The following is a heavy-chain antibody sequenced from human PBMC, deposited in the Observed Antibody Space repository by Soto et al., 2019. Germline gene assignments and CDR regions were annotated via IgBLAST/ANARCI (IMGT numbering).Heavy chain of an antibody. V-gene: IGHV1-18*01. J-gene: IGHJ6*02. CDR2: ISAYNGNT. CDR3: ASLPTVTTPEDRRSYYGMDV. Sequence: GASVKVSCKASGYTFTSYGISWVRQAPGQGLEWMGWISAYNGNTNYAQKLQGRVTMTTDTSTSTAYMELRSLRSDDTAVYYCASLPTVTTPEDRRSYYGMDVWGPGTTVTVSS. CDR1: GYTFTSYG. D-gene: IGHD4-17*01.